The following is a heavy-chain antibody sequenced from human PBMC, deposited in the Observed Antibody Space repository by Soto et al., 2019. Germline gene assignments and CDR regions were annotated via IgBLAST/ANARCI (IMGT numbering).Heavy chain of an antibody. CDR3: AAGTAMVQYAFDI. D-gene: IGHD5-18*01. Sequence: SVKVSCKASGFTFTSSAVQWVRQARGRRLEWIGWIVVGSGNTNYAQKFQERVTITRDMSTSTAYMELSSLRSEDTAVYYCAAGTAMVQYAFDIWGQGTMVTVSS. J-gene: IGHJ3*02. CDR1: GFTFTSSA. V-gene: IGHV1-58*01. CDR2: IVVGSGNT.